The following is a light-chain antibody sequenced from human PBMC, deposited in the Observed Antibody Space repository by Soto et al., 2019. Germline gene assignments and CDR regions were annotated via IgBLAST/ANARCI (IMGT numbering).Light chain of an antibody. V-gene: IGKV3-20*01. CDR3: QQYRSSSWP. Sequence: EIVLTQSPGTLSLSPGERATLSCRASQSVSSSYLAWYQQKPGQAPRLLIYGTSSRATAIPARFSGNGSGTDFTLTISRLEPEDFAVYDCQQYRSSSWPFGQGPKVDIK. CDR2: GTS. CDR1: QSVSSSY. J-gene: IGKJ1*01.